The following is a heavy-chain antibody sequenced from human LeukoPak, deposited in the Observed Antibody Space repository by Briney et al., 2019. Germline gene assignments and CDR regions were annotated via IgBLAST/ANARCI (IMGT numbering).Heavy chain of an antibody. CDR2: ISGSGGST. J-gene: IGHJ4*02. CDR3: AKDLGDYVTPCFDY. Sequence: GGSLRLSCAASGFTFSSYAMSWVRQAPGKGLEWVSAISGSGGSTYYADFVKGRFTISRDNSKNTLYLQMNSLRAEDTAVYYCAKDLGDYVTPCFDYWGQGTLVTVSS. D-gene: IGHD4-17*01. CDR1: GFTFSSYA. V-gene: IGHV3-23*01.